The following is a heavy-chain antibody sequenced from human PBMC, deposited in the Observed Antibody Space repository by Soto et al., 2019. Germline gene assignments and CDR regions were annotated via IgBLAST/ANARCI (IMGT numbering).Heavy chain of an antibody. CDR2: IIPILGIA. V-gene: IGHV1-69*02. Sequence: ASVKVSCKASGGTFSSYTISWVRQAPGQGLEWMGRIIPILGIANYAQKFQGRVTITADKSTSTAYMELGSLRSEDTAVYYCATGPHDLYSIQQGGLDYWGQGTLVTVSS. CDR3: ATGPHDLYSIQQGGLDY. D-gene: IGHD6-13*01. CDR1: GGTFSSYT. J-gene: IGHJ4*02.